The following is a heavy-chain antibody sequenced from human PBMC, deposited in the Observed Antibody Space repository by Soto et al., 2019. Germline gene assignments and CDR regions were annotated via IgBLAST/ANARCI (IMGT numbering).Heavy chain of an antibody. J-gene: IGHJ6*02. CDR1: GGSFSGYY. D-gene: IGHD3-3*01. CDR2: INHSGST. V-gene: IGHV4-34*01. CDR3: ARLRFLEWLSRGYYYYYGMDV. Sequence: SETLSLTCAVYGGSFSGYYWSWIRQPPGKGLEWIGEINHSGSTNYNPSLKSRVTISVDTSKNQFSLKLSSVTAADTAVYYCARLRFLEWLSRGYYYYYGMDVWGQGTTVTVS.